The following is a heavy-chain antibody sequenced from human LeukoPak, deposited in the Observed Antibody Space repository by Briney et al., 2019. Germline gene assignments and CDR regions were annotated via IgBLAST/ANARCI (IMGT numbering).Heavy chain of an antibody. Sequence: GESLKISCKGPGYSFTSYWIGWVRQMPGKGLEWMGIIYPGDSDTRYSPSFQGQVTISADKSISTAYLQWSSLKASDTAMYYCASQRNYYGPESYFGYCGQGTLVTVSS. CDR2: IYPGDSDT. V-gene: IGHV5-51*03. CDR3: ASQRNYYGPESYFGY. CDR1: GYSFTSYW. D-gene: IGHD3-10*01. J-gene: IGHJ4*02.